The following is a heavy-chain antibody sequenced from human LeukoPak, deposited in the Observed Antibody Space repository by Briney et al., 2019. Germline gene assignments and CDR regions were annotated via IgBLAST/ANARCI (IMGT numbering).Heavy chain of an antibody. J-gene: IGHJ4*02. Sequence: PSETLSLTCAVYGVSFSGYYWSWIRQPPGKGLEWIGEINHSGSTNYNPSLKSRVTISVDTSKNQFSLKLSSVTAADTAVYYCARVSVRWLVQDYWGQGTLVTVSS. CDR3: ARVSVRWLVQDY. V-gene: IGHV4-34*01. D-gene: IGHD6-19*01. CDR1: GVSFSGYY. CDR2: INHSGST.